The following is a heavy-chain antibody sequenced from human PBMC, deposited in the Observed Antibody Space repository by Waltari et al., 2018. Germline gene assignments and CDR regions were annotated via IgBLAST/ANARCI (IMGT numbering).Heavy chain of an antibody. D-gene: IGHD1-20*01. J-gene: IGHJ4*02. CDR1: GASISSSSYY. Sequence: QLQLQGSGPGLVKPSETLSLTCTVSGASISSSSYYWGWIRQSPGKGLEWIGIIYYSGHTYYNPSLKSRVTISLDTSKNQFSLKLTSVTAADTAVYYCARRWSDRYYFDNWGQGTLVTVSS. V-gene: IGHV4-39*01. CDR2: IYYSGHT. CDR3: ARRWSDRYYFDN.